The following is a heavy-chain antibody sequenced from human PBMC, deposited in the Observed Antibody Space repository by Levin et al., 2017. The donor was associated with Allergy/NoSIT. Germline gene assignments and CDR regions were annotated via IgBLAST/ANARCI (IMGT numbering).Heavy chain of an antibody. Sequence: SQTLSLTCAVYGGSFSGYYWSWIRQPPGKGLEWIGEINHSGSTNYNPSLKSRVTISVDTSKNQFSLKLSSVTAADTAVYYCARAPYYYDSSGYYTSDVDYWGQGTLVTVSS. CDR2: INHSGST. CDR3: ARAPYYYDSSGYYTSDVDY. V-gene: IGHV4-34*01. D-gene: IGHD3-22*01. CDR1: GGSFSGYY. J-gene: IGHJ4*02.